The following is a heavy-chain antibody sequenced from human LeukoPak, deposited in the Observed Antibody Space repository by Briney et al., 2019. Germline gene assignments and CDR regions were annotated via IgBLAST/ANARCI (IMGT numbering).Heavy chain of an antibody. V-gene: IGHV4-61*02. CDR3: AREWHCSSTSCYTLLFDP. J-gene: IGHJ5*02. CDR2: IYSSGRT. CDR1: GGSISSGRYY. Sequence: PSQTLSLTCNVSGGSISSGRYYWSWIRQPAGKGLEWIRRIYSSGRTNYNPSLKSRDTISVDTSKNQFTLKLSSVTAADTAVYYCAREWHCSSTSCYTLLFDPWGQGTLVTVSS. D-gene: IGHD2-2*02.